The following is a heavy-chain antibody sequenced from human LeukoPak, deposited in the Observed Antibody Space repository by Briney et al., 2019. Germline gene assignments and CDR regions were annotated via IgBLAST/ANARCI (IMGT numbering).Heavy chain of an antibody. V-gene: IGHV4-39*07. J-gene: IGHJ4*02. Sequence: SETLSLTCTVSGGSISSSSYYWGWIRQPPGKGLEWIGSIYYSGITYYNPSLKSRVTISVDTSKNQFSLKLSSVTAADTAVYYCARGLGRDYVWGSYRYGKFDYWGQGTLVTVSS. CDR3: ARGLGRDYVWGSYRYGKFDY. D-gene: IGHD3-16*02. CDR1: GGSISSSSYY. CDR2: IYYSGIT.